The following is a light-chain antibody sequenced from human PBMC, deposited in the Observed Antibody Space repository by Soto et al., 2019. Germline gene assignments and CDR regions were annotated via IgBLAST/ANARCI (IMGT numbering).Light chain of an antibody. V-gene: IGKV3-20*01. Sequence: EIVLTQSPGTLSLSPGERDTLSCRAIQSVSSSSLAWYQQKPGQAPRLLIYGASSRATGITDRFSGSGSGTDFTLTISRLEPEDFAVFYCQQYGSLPPTVGPGTQVEI. CDR3: QQYGSLPPT. CDR2: GAS. J-gene: IGKJ4*02. CDR1: QSVSSSS.